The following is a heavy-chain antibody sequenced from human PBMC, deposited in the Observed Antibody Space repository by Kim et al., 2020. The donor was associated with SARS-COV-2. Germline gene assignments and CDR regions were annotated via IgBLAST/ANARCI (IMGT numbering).Heavy chain of an antibody. D-gene: IGHD6-13*01. CDR3: AKDGSSWSRYYYYYMDV. J-gene: IGHJ6*03. Sequence: GGSLRLSCAASGFTFSSYAMSWVRQAPGKGLEWVSAISGSGGSKYYADSVKGRFTISRDNSKNTLYLQMNSLRAEDTAVYYCAKDGSSWSRYYYYYMDVWGKGTTVTVSS. CDR2: ISGSGGSK. CDR1: GFTFSSYA. V-gene: IGHV3-23*01.